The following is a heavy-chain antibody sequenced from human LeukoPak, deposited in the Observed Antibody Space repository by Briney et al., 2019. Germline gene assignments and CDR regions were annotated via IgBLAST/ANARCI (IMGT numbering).Heavy chain of an antibody. CDR1: GFTFSRIG. Sequence: PGGSLRLSCAASGFTFSRIGMHWVRQAPGKGLEWVAFLRYDGSDKEYAESVKGRFIISRDNSKHTLYVQVDSLRIEDTSVYFCARDFSYGVKGAFEYWGQGTLVTVSS. CDR3: ARDFSYGVKGAFEY. CDR2: LRYDGSDK. D-gene: IGHD3-10*01. J-gene: IGHJ4*02. V-gene: IGHV3-30*02.